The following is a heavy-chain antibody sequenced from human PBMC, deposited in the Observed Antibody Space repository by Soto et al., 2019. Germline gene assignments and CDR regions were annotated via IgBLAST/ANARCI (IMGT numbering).Heavy chain of an antibody. Sequence: PGGSLRLSCVASGFTFSSYGIHWVRQAPGKGLEWVAVISYDGSNEYYADSVKGRFTISRDNSKNTLYLQMDSLRPEDTAVYYCAKEITVAGDFDYWGQGTLVTVSS. D-gene: IGHD6-19*01. V-gene: IGHV3-30*18. CDR3: AKEITVAGDFDY. CDR2: ISYDGSNE. J-gene: IGHJ4*01. CDR1: GFTFSSYG.